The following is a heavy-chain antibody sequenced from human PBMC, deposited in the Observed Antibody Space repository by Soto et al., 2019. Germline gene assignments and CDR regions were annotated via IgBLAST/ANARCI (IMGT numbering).Heavy chain of an antibody. CDR1: GASLRSGSYY. CDR3: SYGSSFDY. CDR2: ISHNGRT. J-gene: IGHJ4*02. Sequence: SETLSLTCTVSGASLRSGSYYWSWIRQPPGKGLEWIGYISHNGRTNYDPSLKSRLTMSVDTSQNQFSLQLNSVTAADTAVYYCSYGSSFDYWGQGTLVTVSS. V-gene: IGHV4-61*01. D-gene: IGHD3-10*01.